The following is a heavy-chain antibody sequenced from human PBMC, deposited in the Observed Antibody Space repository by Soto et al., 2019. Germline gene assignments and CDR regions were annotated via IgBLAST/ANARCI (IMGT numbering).Heavy chain of an antibody. D-gene: IGHD6-13*01. CDR1: GYTFTGYY. Sequence: ASVKVSCKASGYTFTGYYMHWVRQAPGQGLEWMGWINPNSGGTNYAQKFQGWVTMTRDTSISTAYMELSRLRSDDTAVYYCARGPRIAAAPNYYYMDVWGKGTTVTVSS. V-gene: IGHV1-2*04. CDR3: ARGPRIAAAPNYYYMDV. CDR2: INPNSGGT. J-gene: IGHJ6*03.